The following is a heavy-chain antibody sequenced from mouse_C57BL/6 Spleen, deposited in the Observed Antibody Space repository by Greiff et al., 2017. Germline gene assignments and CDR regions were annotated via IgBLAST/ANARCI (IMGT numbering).Heavy chain of an antibody. J-gene: IGHJ1*03. CDR3: ARRSSMTTGYFDV. CDR1: GYTFTSYW. CDR2: INPSNGGT. V-gene: IGHV1-53*01. D-gene: IGHD2-12*01. Sequence: QVQLQQPGPELVKPGASVKLSCKASGYTFTSYWMHWVKQRPGQGLEWIGNINPSNGGTNYNEKFKSKATLTVDKASSTAYMQLSSLTSEDSAVYYCARRSSMTTGYFDVWGTGTTVTVSS.